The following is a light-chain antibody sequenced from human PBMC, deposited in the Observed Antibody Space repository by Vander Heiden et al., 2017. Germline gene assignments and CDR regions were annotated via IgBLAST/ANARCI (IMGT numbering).Light chain of an antibody. CDR1: SIDVGGYNY. V-gene: IGLV2-11*01. CDR2: DVS. Sequence: QSALTQPRSVSGSPGQSVTISCAGTSIDVGGYNYVHWYQQHPGKVPILMIYDVSQQPSGVPCRFSGSKSGSTASLTISGRQAEDEADYYCCSYAGKYTIFGEGTKLTVL. CDR3: CSYAGKYTI. J-gene: IGLJ2*01.